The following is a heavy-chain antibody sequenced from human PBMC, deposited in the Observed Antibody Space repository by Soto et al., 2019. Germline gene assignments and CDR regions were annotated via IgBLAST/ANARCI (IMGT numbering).Heavy chain of an antibody. J-gene: IGHJ5*02. D-gene: IGHD3-10*01. CDR2: ISYDGENQ. CDR1: VFSFSHYA. V-gene: IGHV3-30*04. CDR3: VSPHSESSNAFDL. Sequence: GSLRLSCAASVFSFSHYAMHWVRQPPGKGLEWVALISYDGENQYFTDSVRGRFTISRDNSKTAVYLEMNDLRLDDTATYYCVSPHSESSNAFDLWGQGTLVTVSS.